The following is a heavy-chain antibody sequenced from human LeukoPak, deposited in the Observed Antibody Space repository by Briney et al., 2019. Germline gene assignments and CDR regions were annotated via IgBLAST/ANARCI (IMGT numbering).Heavy chain of an antibody. V-gene: IGHV3-23*01. J-gene: IGHJ4*02. D-gene: IGHD1-26*01. CDR1: GFTVSSNC. CDR2: ISGSGGST. CDR3: AKGVSYSNVGGLLDY. Sequence: PGGSLRLSCAASGFTVSSNCMSWVRQAPGKGLEWVSAISGSGGSTYYADSVKGRFTISRDNSKNTLYLQMNSLRAEVTAVYYCAKGVSYSNVGGLLDYWGQGTLVTVSS.